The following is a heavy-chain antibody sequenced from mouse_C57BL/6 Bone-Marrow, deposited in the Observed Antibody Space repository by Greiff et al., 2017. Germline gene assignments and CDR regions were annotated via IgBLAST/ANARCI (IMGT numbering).Heavy chain of an antibody. CDR3: ARSGSMDD. Sequence: QVQLQQPGAELVKPGASVKMSCKASGYTFTSYWITWVKQRPGQGLEWIGDIYPGSGSTNYNEKFKSKATLTVDTSSSPAYMQLSSVTSDDSAGYCTARSGSMDDWGQGTSVTVSS. CDR1: GYTFTSYW. CDR2: IYPGSGST. J-gene: IGHJ4*01. V-gene: IGHV1-55*01. D-gene: IGHD3-1*01.